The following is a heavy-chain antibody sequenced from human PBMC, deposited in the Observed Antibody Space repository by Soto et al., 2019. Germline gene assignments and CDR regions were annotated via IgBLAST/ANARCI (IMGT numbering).Heavy chain of an antibody. CDR3: ARNERPQYSSGWTLDY. V-gene: IGHV1-69*01. D-gene: IGHD6-19*01. CDR2: IIPIFGTA. Sequence: QVQLVQSGAEVKKPGSSVKVSCKASGGTFSSYAISWVRQAPGQGLEWMGGIIPIFGTANYAQKFQGRVTITADESTSTAYMELSRLRSEDTAVYYCARNERPQYSSGWTLDYWGQGTLVTVSS. J-gene: IGHJ4*02. CDR1: GGTFSSYA.